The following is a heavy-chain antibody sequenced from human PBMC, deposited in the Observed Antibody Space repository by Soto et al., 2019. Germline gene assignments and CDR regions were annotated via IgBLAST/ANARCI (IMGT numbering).Heavy chain of an antibody. V-gene: IGHV3-23*01. CDR3: ARYRSDGSASFDS. Sequence: GGSLRLSCAASGFTFSTYAMTWVRQTPGKGLGWVSFITTRGARTYYADPVRGRFTISTDSSRNTLYLQMNSLRPDDTAVYFCARYRSDGSASFDSWGQGTRVTVSS. D-gene: IGHD3-9*01. CDR1: GFTFSTYA. J-gene: IGHJ4*02. CDR2: ITTRGART.